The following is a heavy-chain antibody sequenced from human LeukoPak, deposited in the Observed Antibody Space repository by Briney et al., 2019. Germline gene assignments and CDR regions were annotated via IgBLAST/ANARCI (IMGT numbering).Heavy chain of an antibody. Sequence: SETLSLTCAVYGVSFSGYYWSWIRQPPGKGLEWIGEINHSGSTNYNPSLKSRVTISVDTSKNQFSLKLSSVTAADTAVYYCAREGSSSSGAYFDYWGQGTLVTVSS. D-gene: IGHD6-13*01. V-gene: IGHV4-34*01. CDR2: INHSGST. J-gene: IGHJ4*02. CDR1: GVSFSGYY. CDR3: AREGSSSSGAYFDY.